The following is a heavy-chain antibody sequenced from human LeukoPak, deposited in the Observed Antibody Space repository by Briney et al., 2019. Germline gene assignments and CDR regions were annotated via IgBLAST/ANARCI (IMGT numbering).Heavy chain of an antibody. V-gene: IGHV4-30-4*08. J-gene: IGHJ4*02. CDR3: VRGAYYPVFDY. D-gene: IGHD3-10*01. CDR2: IYYSGST. Sequence: SETLSLTCTVSGGSISSGDYYWSWIRQPPGKGLEWIGYIYYSGSTYYNPSLKSRVTISVDTSKNQFSLKLSSVTAADTAVYYWVRGAYYPVFDYWGQGTLVTVSS. CDR1: GGSISSGDYY.